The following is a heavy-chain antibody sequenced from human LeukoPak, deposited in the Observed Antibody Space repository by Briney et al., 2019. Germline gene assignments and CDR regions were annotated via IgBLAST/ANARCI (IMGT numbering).Heavy chain of an antibody. D-gene: IGHD1-26*01. Sequence: PGGSLRLSCVASGFTSSTYVMGWVRQVPGKGLEWVSVVTESGGSAYYADSVKGRFTIFRDNSKDTLFLQMNSLRDDDIALYYCARGNSGSYSQDWFDPWGQGTLVTVSS. J-gene: IGHJ5*02. V-gene: IGHV3-23*01. CDR1: GFTSSTYV. CDR2: VTESGGSA. CDR3: ARGNSGSYSQDWFDP.